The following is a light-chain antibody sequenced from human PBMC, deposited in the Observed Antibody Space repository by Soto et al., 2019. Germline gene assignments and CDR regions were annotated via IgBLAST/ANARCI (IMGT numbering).Light chain of an antibody. J-gene: IGKJ1*01. Sequence: DIQMTQSPSSLSASVGDRVTITCRASQSVFSYLHWYQQKPGRAPNLLIYDISTLQSGVPSRFSGFGSETEFTLTISSLQPDDFATYYCQQYKSFPWTFGQGTKVDIK. CDR3: QQYKSFPWT. CDR2: DIS. V-gene: IGKV1-5*01. CDR1: QSVFSY.